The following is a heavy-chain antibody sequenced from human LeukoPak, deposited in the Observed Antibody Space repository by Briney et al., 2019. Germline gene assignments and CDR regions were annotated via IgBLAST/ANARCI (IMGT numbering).Heavy chain of an antibody. CDR2: ISAGNGNT. CDR3: ARAYCGGDCYSGFDY. V-gene: IGHV1-3*01. CDR1: GYTFISYA. D-gene: IGHD2-21*02. J-gene: IGHJ4*02. Sequence: ASVKVSCKASGYTFISYAMHWVRQAPGQRLEWMGWISAGNGNTKYSQKFQGRVTITRDTSASTAYMELSSLRSEDTAVYYCARAYCGGDCYSGFDYWGQGTLVTVSS.